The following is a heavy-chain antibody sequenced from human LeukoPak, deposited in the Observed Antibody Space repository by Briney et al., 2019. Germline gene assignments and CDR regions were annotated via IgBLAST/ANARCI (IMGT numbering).Heavy chain of an antibody. CDR3: AHTNSWFRFFEH. CDR2: IYHSGGT. CDR1: GGPFSNYY. Sequence: WETLSLTCAVNGGPFSNYYWTWIRQPPGKGPEWIGEIYHSGGTNYNPSLKSRVTISIDTSKSQLSLHLSSVTAADTAVYYCAHTNSWFRFFEHWGQGTLVTVSS. J-gene: IGHJ4*02. V-gene: IGHV4-34*01. D-gene: IGHD2-2*01.